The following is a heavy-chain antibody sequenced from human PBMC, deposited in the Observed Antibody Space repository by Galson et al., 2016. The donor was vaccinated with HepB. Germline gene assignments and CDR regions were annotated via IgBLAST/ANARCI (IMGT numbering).Heavy chain of an antibody. CDR2: ISGSSDHT. V-gene: IGHV3-23*01. CDR3: ARLTLPGICCYFYY. CDR1: GFTFSNYA. D-gene: IGHD1-14*01. Sequence: SLRLSCAASGFTFSNYAMSWVHQAPGKGLEWIAAISGSSDHTYYAGSVKGRFTISRDNFKNTLYLQLSSLRAEDTAVYYCARLTLPGICCYFYYWGQGTLVTVSS. J-gene: IGHJ4*02.